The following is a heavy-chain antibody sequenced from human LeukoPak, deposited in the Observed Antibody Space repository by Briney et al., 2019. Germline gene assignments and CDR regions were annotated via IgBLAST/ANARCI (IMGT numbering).Heavy chain of an antibody. D-gene: IGHD3-3*01. Sequence: SETLSLTCTVSGGSISSSSYYWGWIRQPPGKGLEWIGSIYYSGSTYYNPSLKSRVTISVDTSKNQFSLKLSSVTAADTAVYYCARGEAIFGAFFYFDYWGQGTLVTVSS. CDR2: IYYSGST. CDR3: ARGEAIFGAFFYFDY. J-gene: IGHJ4*02. V-gene: IGHV4-39*01. CDR1: GGSISSSSYY.